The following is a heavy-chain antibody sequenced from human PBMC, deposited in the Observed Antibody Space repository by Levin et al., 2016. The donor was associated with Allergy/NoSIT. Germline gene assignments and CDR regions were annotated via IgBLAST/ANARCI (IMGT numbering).Heavy chain of an antibody. CDR3: ARERSVGAAFDY. J-gene: IGHJ4*02. D-gene: IGHD1-26*01. V-gene: IGHV1-2*02. CDR1: GYTFTGYY. Sequence: ASVKVSCKASGYTFTGYYMHWVRQAPGQGLEWMGWINPNSGRTNYAQKFQGRFTMTRDTSISTAYMELSRLTSDDTAVYYCARERSVGAAFDYWGQGTLVTVSS. CDR2: INPNSGRT.